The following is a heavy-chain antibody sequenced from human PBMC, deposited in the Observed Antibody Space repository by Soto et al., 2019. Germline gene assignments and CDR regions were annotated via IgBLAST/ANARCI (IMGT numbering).Heavy chain of an antibody. J-gene: IGHJ4*02. Sequence: PSETLSLTCTVSGSSISDEYHWTWIRQSPAKGLEWIGYISYTGTTYYNPSLKSRVTISGDTSKNQFSLKMASVTAADTAVYYCARKPTVTTTRRLFDSWGQGSLVTVSS. CDR3: ARKPTVTTTRRLFDS. CDR1: GSSISDEYH. D-gene: IGHD4-17*01. V-gene: IGHV4-30-4*01. CDR2: ISYTGTT.